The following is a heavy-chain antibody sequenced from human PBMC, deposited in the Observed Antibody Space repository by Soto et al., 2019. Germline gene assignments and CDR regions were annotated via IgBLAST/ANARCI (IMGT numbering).Heavy chain of an antibody. J-gene: IGHJ3*02. Sequence: GGSLRLSCAASGFTFSSYWMSWVRQAPGKGLEWVANIKQDGSEKYYVDSVKGRFTISRDNAKNSLYLQMNSLRAEDTAVYYCARDLAGVEDAFDIWGQGTMVAVSS. CDR1: GFTFSSYW. D-gene: IGHD6-19*01. CDR3: ARDLAGVEDAFDI. CDR2: IKQDGSEK. V-gene: IGHV3-7*03.